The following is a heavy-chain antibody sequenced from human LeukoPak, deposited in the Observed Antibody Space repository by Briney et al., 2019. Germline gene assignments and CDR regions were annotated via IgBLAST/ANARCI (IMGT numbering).Heavy chain of an antibody. CDR3: ARGARSVPNFNWFDP. Sequence: GGSLRLSCAASGFTFSSYGMHRVRQAPGKGLEWVAVIWYDGTNKYYVDSVKGRFTISRDNSKNTLYLQMNSLRAEDTAVYNCARGARSVPNFNWFDPWGQGTLVTVSS. CDR2: IWYDGTNK. V-gene: IGHV3-33*01. J-gene: IGHJ5*02. D-gene: IGHD1-1*01. CDR1: GFTFSSYG.